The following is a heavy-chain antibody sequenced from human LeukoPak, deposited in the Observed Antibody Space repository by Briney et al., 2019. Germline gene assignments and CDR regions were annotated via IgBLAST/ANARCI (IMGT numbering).Heavy chain of an antibody. D-gene: IGHD5-12*01. Sequence: SQTLSLTCTVSGGSISSGSYYWSWIRQPAGKGLEWIGRIYTSGSTNYNPSLKSRVTISVDTSKNQFSLKLSSVTAADTAVYYCARGSGSPGDDAFDIWGQGTMVTVSS. CDR2: IYTSGST. J-gene: IGHJ3*02. V-gene: IGHV4-61*02. CDR1: GGSISSGSYY. CDR3: ARGSGSPGDDAFDI.